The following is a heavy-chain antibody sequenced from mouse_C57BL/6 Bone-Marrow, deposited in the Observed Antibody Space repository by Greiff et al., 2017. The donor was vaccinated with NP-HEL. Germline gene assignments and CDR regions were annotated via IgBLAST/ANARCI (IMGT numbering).Heavy chain of an antibody. CDR2: IYPGSGST. J-gene: IGHJ1*03. V-gene: IGHV1-55*01. Sequence: QVQLKQSGAELVKPGASVKMSCKASGYTFTSYWITWVKQRPGQGLEWIGDIYPGSGSTNYNEKFKSKATLTVDTSSSTAYMQLSSLTSEDSAVYYCASGGGYFDVWGTGTTVTVSS. CDR1: GYTFTSYW. CDR3: ASGGGYFDV.